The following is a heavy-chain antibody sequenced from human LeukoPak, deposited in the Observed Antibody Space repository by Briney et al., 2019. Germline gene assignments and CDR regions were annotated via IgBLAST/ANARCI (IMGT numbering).Heavy chain of an antibody. CDR2: IISSSSYI. CDR3: ATDIVVVPAARPFDY. CDR1: GFTFSSYS. V-gene: IGHV3-21*01. J-gene: IGHJ4*02. D-gene: IGHD2-2*01. Sequence: GGSLRLSCAASGFTFSSYSMNWVRQAPGKGLEWVSSIISSSSYIYYADSVKGRFTISRDNAKNSLYLQMNSLRAEDTAVYYCATDIVVVPAARPFDYWGQGTLVTVSS.